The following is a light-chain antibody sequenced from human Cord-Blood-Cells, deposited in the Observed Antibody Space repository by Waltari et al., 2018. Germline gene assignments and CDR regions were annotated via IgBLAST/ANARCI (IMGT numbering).Light chain of an antibody. Sequence: QSALTQPASVSGSPGQSITISCTGTSSDVGGYNYVSWYQHHPGKAPKLMIYDVSKRPSGFSNRFSCSKSGNTASLTISGLQAEDEADYYCSSYTSSSTLVFGGGTKLTVL. CDR1: SSDVGGYNY. CDR2: DVS. V-gene: IGLV2-14*03. CDR3: SSYTSSSTLV. J-gene: IGLJ2*01.